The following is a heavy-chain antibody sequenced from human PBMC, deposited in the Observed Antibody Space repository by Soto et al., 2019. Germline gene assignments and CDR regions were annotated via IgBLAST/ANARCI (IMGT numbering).Heavy chain of an antibody. Sequence: QVHLVESGGGVVQPGRSLRLSCAASGFTFTSFGIHWVRQAPGKGLEWVAVVSYDGIDENYADSVKGRFTISRDKSKNTVYLQMNSLRAEGTAVYYCAKDLREMATPTPDYWGQGTLVTVSS. CDR3: AKDLREMATPTPDY. J-gene: IGHJ4*02. CDR1: GFTFTSFG. V-gene: IGHV3-30*18. D-gene: IGHD5-12*01. CDR2: VSYDGIDE.